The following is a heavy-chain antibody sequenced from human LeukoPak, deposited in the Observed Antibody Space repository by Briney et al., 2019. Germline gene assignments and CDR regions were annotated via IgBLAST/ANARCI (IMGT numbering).Heavy chain of an antibody. CDR2: VFYTGTT. CDR1: GGSINSYY. Sequence: SETLSLTCTVSGGSINSYYWSWIRQPPGKGLEWIGYVFYTGTTNYNPSLKSRVTISVDTSKNQFSLKLSSVTAADTAVYYCARVPSKWDNWFDPWGPGTLVTVSS. J-gene: IGHJ5*02. V-gene: IGHV4-59*12. CDR3: ARVPSKWDNWFDP. D-gene: IGHD1-26*01.